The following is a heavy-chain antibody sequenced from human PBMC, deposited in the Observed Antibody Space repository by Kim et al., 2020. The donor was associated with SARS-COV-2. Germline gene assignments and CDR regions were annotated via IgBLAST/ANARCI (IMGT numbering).Heavy chain of an antibody. Sequence: GGSLRLSCAASGFSFSSYAMHWVRQAPGKGLEWVAVISYDGSNKYYADSVKGRFTISRDNSKNTLYLQMNSLRAEDTAVYYCARGGRWRHLSSYWYFYLCGRGTLVTVSS. CDR2: ISYDGSNK. J-gene: IGHJ2*01. D-gene: IGHD5-18*01. V-gene: IGHV3-30-3*01. CDR1: GFSFSSYA. CDR3: ARGGRWRHLSSYWYFYL.